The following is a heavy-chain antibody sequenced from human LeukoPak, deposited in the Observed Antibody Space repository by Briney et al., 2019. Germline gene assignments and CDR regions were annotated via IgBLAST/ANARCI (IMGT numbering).Heavy chain of an antibody. V-gene: IGHV3-11*05. CDR2: ISSSSSYT. CDR3: ARDTITMVRGVNFY. J-gene: IGHJ4*02. Sequence: GGSLRLSCAASGFTFSDYYMSWIRQAPGKGLEWVSYISSSSSYTNYADSVKGRFTISRDNAKNSLYLQMNSLRAEDTAVYYCARDTITMVRGVNFYWGQGTLVTVSS. CDR1: GFTFSDYY. D-gene: IGHD3-10*01.